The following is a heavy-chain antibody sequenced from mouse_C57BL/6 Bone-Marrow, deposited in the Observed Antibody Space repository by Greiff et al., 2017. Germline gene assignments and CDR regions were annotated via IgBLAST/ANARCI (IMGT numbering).Heavy chain of an antibody. CDR1: GYTFTSYW. D-gene: IGHD1-1*01. J-gene: IGHJ3*01. V-gene: IGHV1-64*01. CDR2: LPPNSGST. Sequence: QVQLQQPGAELVKPGASVKLSCKASGYTFTSYWMHWVKQRPGQGLEWIGMLPPNSGSTNYNEKFKSKATLTVDKSSSTAYMQLSSLTSEDSAVYYCAMGLLQTWFAYWGQGTLVTVSA. CDR3: AMGLLQTWFAY.